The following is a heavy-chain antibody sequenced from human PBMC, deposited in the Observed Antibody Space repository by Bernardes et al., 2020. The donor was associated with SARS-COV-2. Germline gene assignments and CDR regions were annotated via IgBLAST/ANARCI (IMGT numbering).Heavy chain of an antibody. CDR1: GDTFTSHD. V-gene: IGHV1-8*01. D-gene: IGHD6-13*01. CDR2: MNPNSGNT. Sequence: ASVKVSCKASGDTFTSHDINWVRQATGQGLEWLGWMNPNSGNTGYAPKFQGRVTMTRDNSISTAYMELRSLTFNDTAVYYCARGGRLRYSASWHYYFDPWGQGTLVTVSS. J-gene: IGHJ5*02. CDR3: ARGGRLRYSASWHYYFDP.